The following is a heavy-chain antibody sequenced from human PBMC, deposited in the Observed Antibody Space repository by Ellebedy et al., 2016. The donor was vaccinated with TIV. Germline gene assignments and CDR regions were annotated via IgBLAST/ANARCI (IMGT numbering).Heavy chain of an antibody. CDR3: ARHRKNDVLTGYDY. CDR1: GGSISSTSYY. D-gene: IGHD3-9*01. V-gene: IGHV4-61*05. CDR2: IHHTGFT. J-gene: IGHJ4*02. Sequence: SETLSLXCTVSGGSISSTSYYWGWIRQPPGKGLEWIGYIHHTGFTNYNPSLKGRVSVAVDKYRNKLSVRLSSVTAADTAVYYCARHRKNDVLTGYDYWGQGILVTVSS.